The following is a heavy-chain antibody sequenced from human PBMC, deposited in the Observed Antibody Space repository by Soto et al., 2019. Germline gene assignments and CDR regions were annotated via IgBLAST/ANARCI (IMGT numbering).Heavy chain of an antibody. Sequence: EVQLVESGGGLVQPGGSLRLSCVASRFAFSRYWMHWVRQAPGKGLVWVSSISNDGSSIYADPVKGRFTISRDNAKNTLYLQMNSLRAEDTAVYYCARLPNKSPQNWGQGTLVIVSP. V-gene: IGHV3-74*01. CDR3: ARLPNKSPQN. J-gene: IGHJ1*01. CDR2: ISNDGSS. CDR1: RFAFSRYW.